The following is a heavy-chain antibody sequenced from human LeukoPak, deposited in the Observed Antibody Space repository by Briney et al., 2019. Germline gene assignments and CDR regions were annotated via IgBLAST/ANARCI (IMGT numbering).Heavy chain of an antibody. CDR2: IGPGGNT. Sequence: GRSLRLSCAASGFTFSSFDMHWVRQVTGKGLEWVSGIGPGGNTNYVGSVKGRFTISRENAKNSLHLQMNSLRAGDTAVYYCARGHCSSTTSCPTGDYYYFGMDVWGQGTTVTVSS. D-gene: IGHD2-2*01. V-gene: IGHV3-13*04. J-gene: IGHJ6*02. CDR3: ARGHCSSTTSCPTGDYYYFGMDV. CDR1: GFTFSSFD.